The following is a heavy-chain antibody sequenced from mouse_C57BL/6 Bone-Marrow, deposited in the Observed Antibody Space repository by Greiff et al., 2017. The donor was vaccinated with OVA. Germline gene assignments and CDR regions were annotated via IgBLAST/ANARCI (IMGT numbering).Heavy chain of an antibody. CDR3: ARRAYYSNSWFAY. Sequence: QVQLQQPGAELVMPGASVKLSCKASGYTFTSYWMHWVKQRPGQGPEWIGEIDPSDSYPNYNQQFTGKSTLTVDKSSSTAYMQLSSLTSEDSAVYYCARRAYYSNSWFAYWGQGTLVTVSA. CDR2: IDPSDSYP. J-gene: IGHJ3*01. D-gene: IGHD2-5*01. V-gene: IGHV1-69*01. CDR1: GYTFTSYW.